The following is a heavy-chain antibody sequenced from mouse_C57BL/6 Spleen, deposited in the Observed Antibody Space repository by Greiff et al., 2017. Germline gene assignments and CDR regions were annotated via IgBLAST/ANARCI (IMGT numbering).Heavy chain of an antibody. J-gene: IGHJ3*01. V-gene: IGHV3-6*01. CDR2: ISYDGSN. D-gene: IGHD2-4*01. CDR3: AREKKYDYDGAWFAY. CDR1: GYSITSGYY. Sequence: VQLQQSGPGLVKPSQSLSLTCSVTGYSITSGYYWNWIRQFPGNKLEWMGYISYDGSNNYNPSLKNRISITRDTSKNQFFLKLNSVTTEDTATYYCAREKKYDYDGAWFAYWGQGTLVTVSA.